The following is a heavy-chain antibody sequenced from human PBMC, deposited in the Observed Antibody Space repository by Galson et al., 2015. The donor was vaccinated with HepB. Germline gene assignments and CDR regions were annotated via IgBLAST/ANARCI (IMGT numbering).Heavy chain of an antibody. J-gene: IGHJ4*02. D-gene: IGHD5-18*01. CDR1: GFTFSSYG. V-gene: IGHV3-30*02. Sequence: SLRLSCAASGFTFSSYGMHWVRQAPGKGLEWVAFIRYDGSNKYYADSVKGRFTISRDNSKNTLYLQMNSLRAEDTAVYYCAKDSWIQLWLFDYWGQGTLVTVSS. CDR2: IRYDGSNK. CDR3: AKDSWIQLWLFDY.